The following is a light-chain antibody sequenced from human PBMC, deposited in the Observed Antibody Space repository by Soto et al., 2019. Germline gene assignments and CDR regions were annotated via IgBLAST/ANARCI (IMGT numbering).Light chain of an antibody. V-gene: IGLV4-69*01. CDR3: QTWGSDVV. Sequence: QAVVTQSPSASASLGASVKLTCTLSSAHSSYAITWHQQQPEKGPRYLMKVNSDGSHSKGDGIPDRFSGSSSGAERYLTISSLQSEDEADYYCQTWGSDVVFGGGTKLTVL. J-gene: IGLJ2*01. CDR1: SAHSSYA. CDR2: VNSDGSH.